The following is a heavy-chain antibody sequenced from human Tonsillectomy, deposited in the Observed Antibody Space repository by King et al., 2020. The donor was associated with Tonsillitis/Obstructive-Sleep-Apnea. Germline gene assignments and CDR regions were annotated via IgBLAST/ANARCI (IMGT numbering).Heavy chain of an antibody. Sequence: VQLVESGGGLVQPGGSLRLSCAASGFTFTSNLMSWVRQSPGKGLEWVANINQDGSENYSVDSVKGRFTISRDNAKNSLYVQMNSLRAEYTAVYYCAGGYCSSTSCYDYWGQGTLVTVSS. V-gene: IGHV3-7*02. CDR3: AGGYCSSTSCYDY. CDR1: GFTFTSNL. D-gene: IGHD2-2*01. J-gene: IGHJ4*02. CDR2: INQDGSEN.